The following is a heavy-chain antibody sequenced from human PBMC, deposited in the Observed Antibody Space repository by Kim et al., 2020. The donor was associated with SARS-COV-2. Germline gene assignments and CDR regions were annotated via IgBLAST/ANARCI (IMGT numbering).Heavy chain of an antibody. V-gene: IGHV1-2*02. CDR3: YTTVTVGFDY. CDR2: GGT. D-gene: IGHD4-17*01. J-gene: IGHJ4*02. Sequence: GGTNYAQKFQGRVTMTRDTSISTAYMELSRLRSDDTAVYYCYTTVTVGFDYWGQGTLVTVSS.